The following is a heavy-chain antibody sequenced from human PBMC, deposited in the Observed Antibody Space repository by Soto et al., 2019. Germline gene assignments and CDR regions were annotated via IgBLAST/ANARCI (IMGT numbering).Heavy chain of an antibody. J-gene: IGHJ6*02. D-gene: IGHD2-15*01. V-gene: IGHV3-21*01. CDR2: INPSGSDI. Sequence: GGSLRLSCTASGFTFGAFSLSWVRQAPGKGLEWVSSINPSGSDIHYADSVEGRFTISRDNAKSSLYLQMISLRTEDTALYYCAKLDEGGLQYAYYAMDVWGQGTTVTVSS. CDR1: GFTFGAFS. CDR3: AKLDEGGLQYAYYAMDV.